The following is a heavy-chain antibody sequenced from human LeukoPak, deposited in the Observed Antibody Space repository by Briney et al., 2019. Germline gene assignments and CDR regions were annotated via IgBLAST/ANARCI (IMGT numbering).Heavy chain of an antibody. CDR2: SNGDGSNI. Sequence: GGSLRLSCAASGFSFSSYWMHWVRQAPGKGLVGVSRSNGDGSNIRYADSVKGRFTTSRDNAKNTLYLQMNSLRAGDTAVYFCARETSGSYSGDWLDPWGQGTLVTVSS. CDR1: GFSFSSYW. J-gene: IGHJ5*02. D-gene: IGHD1-26*01. V-gene: IGHV3-74*01. CDR3: ARETSGSYSGDWLDP.